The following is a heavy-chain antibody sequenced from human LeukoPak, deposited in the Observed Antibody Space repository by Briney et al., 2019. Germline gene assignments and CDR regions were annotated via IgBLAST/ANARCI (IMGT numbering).Heavy chain of an antibody. CDR3: AKRSDYGTNGNYFDS. Sequence: GGSLRLSCAASGFTFSNYGMSWVRQAPGKGLEWVSAISGRDSNTYYADSVKGWFTISRDNSKNTLYLQMDSLRAEDTAVYFCAKRSDYGTNGNYFDSWGQGTPVTVSS. V-gene: IGHV3-23*01. J-gene: IGHJ4*02. D-gene: IGHD4/OR15-4a*01. CDR1: GFTFSNYG. CDR2: ISGRDSNT.